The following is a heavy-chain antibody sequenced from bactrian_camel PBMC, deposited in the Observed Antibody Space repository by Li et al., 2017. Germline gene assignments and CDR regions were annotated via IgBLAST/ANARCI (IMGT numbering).Heavy chain of an antibody. V-gene: IGHV3S6*01. J-gene: IGHJ4*01. CDR1: GYYS. CDR3: TADRGSCATRGILWRTQDSFKY. D-gene: IGHD2*01. CDR2: IYTGSRNT. Sequence: HVQLVESGGGSVQAGGSLRLSCAAYGYYSMAWFRQPPGKGREGVAIIYTGSRNTDYTDSVKGRFNISNDNVNNTLYLHMNNVKPEDTAIYYCTADRGSCATRGILWRTQDSFKYWGRGTQVTVS.